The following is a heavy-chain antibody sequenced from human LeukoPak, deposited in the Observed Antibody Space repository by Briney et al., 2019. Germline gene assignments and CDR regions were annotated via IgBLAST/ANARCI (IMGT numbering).Heavy chain of an antibody. J-gene: IGHJ6*02. V-gene: IGHV3-53*01. CDR2: IYSGGST. CDR3: ARDHRGPFPYGMGV. D-gene: IGHD2-21*01. Sequence: GGSLRLSCAASGFTVSSNYMSWVRQAPGKGLEWVSVIYSGGSTYYADSVKGRFTISRDNSKNTLYLQMNSLRAEDTAVYYCARDHRGPFPYGMGVWGQGTTVTVSS. CDR1: GFTVSSNY.